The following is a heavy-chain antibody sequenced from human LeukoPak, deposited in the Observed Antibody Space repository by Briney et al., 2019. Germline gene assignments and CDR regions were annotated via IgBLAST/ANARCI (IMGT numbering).Heavy chain of an antibody. V-gene: IGHV3-9*01. CDR3: ARRYCSGGSCYSSLDY. J-gene: IGHJ4*02. D-gene: IGHD2-15*01. CDR1: GFTFDDYA. Sequence: GRSLRLSCAASGFTFDDYAMHWVRQAPGKGLEWVSGISWNSGSIGYADSVKGRFTISRDNAKNSLYLQMNSLRDEDTAVYYCARRYCSGGSCYSSLDYWGQGTLVTVSS. CDR2: ISWNSGSI.